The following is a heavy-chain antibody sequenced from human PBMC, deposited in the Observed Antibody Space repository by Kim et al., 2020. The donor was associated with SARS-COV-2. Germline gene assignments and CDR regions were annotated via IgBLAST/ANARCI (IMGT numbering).Heavy chain of an antibody. V-gene: IGHV3-9*01. CDR1: GFTFGDYA. CDR3: AKSGSSASRFSYYYYYSGRDF. CDR2: ISWNSGSI. J-gene: IGHJ6*02. Sequence: GGSLRLSCAASGFTFGDYAMHWVRQAPGKGLEWVSGISWNSGSIGYADSVKGRFTISRDNAKNSLYLQMNSLRAEDTALSYCAKSGSSASRFSYYYYYSGRDFWRQGTTVTLSS. D-gene: IGHD6-6*01.